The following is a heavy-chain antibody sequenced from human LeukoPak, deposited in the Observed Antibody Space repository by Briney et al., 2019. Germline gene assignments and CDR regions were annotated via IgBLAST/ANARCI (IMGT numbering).Heavy chain of an antibody. CDR1: GGTLSSYV. CDR3: VRDCTDGVCYTFSRGWFDP. CDR2: IIPISGIA. V-gene: IGHV1-69*01. J-gene: IGHJ5*02. Sequence: SVKVSCKASGGTLSSYVISWVRQAPGQGLEWMGGIIPISGIARYSQKFQGRFTMTADEPTSTAYMELSGLSFEDTAVYFCVRDCTDGVCYTFSRGWFDPWGQGTLVTVSS. D-gene: IGHD2-8*01.